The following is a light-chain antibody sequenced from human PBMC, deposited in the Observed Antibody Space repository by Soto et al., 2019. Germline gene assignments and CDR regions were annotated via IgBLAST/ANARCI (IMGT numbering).Light chain of an antibody. CDR3: QQSYSTPIS. J-gene: IGKJ5*01. CDR2: TAS. CDR1: QSISSH. V-gene: IGKV1-39*01. Sequence: PSSLSASVGDTVTITCRASQSISSHLNWYQQKPGKAPNLLMYTASNLQSGVPSRFSGSGSGTDFTLTISSLQPEDFATYYCQQSYSTPISFGQGTRLEI.